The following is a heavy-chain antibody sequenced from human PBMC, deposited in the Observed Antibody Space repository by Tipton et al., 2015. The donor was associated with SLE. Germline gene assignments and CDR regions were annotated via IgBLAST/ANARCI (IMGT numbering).Heavy chain of an antibody. J-gene: IGHJ6*03. D-gene: IGHD5-12*01. CDR2: FDDGGRS. Sequence: TLSLTCSVSGVSISDYSWSWIRQPPGKPLDWIGYFDDGGRSVKYNPSLKSRVTISLDTSKNHFSLKLSSVTAADTAVYYCARAPGLDRDYYYYYYMDVWGKGTTVTVSS. CDR3: ARAPGLDRDYYYYYYMDV. CDR1: GVSISDYS. V-gene: IGHV4-59*01.